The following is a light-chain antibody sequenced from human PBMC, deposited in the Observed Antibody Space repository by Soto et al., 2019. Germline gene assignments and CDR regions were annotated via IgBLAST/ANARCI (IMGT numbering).Light chain of an antibody. J-gene: IGKJ3*01. Sequence: DIQMTQSPSSLSAYLGDRVTITRRASQTISNWLAWYQQKPGRPPKLLLFSASTLQSGVPARFSGSGSGTQFTLTINRLQPDDFATYYCQHYDSAPFTFGHGTKVDIK. V-gene: IGKV1-27*01. CDR1: QTISNW. CDR3: QHYDSAPFT. CDR2: SAS.